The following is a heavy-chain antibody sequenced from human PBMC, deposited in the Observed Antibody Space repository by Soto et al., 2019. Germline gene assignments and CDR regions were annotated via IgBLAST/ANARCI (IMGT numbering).Heavy chain of an antibody. V-gene: IGHV3-33*01. Sequence: QVQLVESGGGVVQPGRSLRLSCAASGFTFSSYGMHWVRQAPGKGLEWVAVIWYDGSNKYYADSVKGRFTISRDNSKNTLYLQMNSLRAEATAVYYCARGRYYDILTGYFDYWGQGTLVTVSS. J-gene: IGHJ4*02. CDR1: GFTFSSYG. CDR3: ARGRYYDILTGYFDY. D-gene: IGHD3-9*01. CDR2: IWYDGSNK.